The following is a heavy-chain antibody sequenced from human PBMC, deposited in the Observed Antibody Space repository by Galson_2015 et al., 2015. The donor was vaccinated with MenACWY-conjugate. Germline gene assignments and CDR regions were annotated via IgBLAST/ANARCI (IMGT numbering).Heavy chain of an antibody. CDR2: IWYDGCNE. Sequence: SLRLSCAASGFTFSDYGMHWARQAPGKGLEWVAVIWYDGCNEYYADSVKGRFTISRDNSKNTLYLQMNSLRAEDTAVYYCARDDITIFGLVTLSGMDVWGQGTTVTVSS. J-gene: IGHJ6*02. CDR3: ARDDITIFGLVTLSGMDV. V-gene: IGHV3-33*01. CDR1: GFTFSDYG. D-gene: IGHD3-3*01.